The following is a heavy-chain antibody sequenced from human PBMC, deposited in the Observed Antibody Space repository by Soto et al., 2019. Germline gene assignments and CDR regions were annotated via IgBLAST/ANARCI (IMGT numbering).Heavy chain of an antibody. V-gene: IGHV2-5*02. Sequence: SGPTLVNPTQTLTLTCTFSGFSLSTSGVGVGWIRQPPGKALEWLALIYWDDDKRYSPSLKSRLTITKDTSKNQVVLTMTNMDPVDTATYYCAHQTGMVRGFHYSYGMDVWGEGTTVTVSS. CDR1: GFSLSTSGVG. D-gene: IGHD3-10*01. CDR2: IYWDDDK. J-gene: IGHJ6*04. CDR3: AHQTGMVRGFHYSYGMDV.